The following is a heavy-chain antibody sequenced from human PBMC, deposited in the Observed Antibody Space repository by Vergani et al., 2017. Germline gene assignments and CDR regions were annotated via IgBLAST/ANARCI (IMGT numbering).Heavy chain of an antibody. V-gene: IGHV4-31*03. Sequence: QGQLQESGPGLVKPSQTLSLTCTVSGGSISSGGYYWSWIRQHPGKGLEWIGYIYYSGSTYYNPSLKSRVTISVDTSKNQFSLKLSSVTAADTAVYYCARSSHCSSTSCYYFDYWGQGTLVTVSS. CDR2: IYYSGST. D-gene: IGHD2-2*01. CDR3: ARSSHCSSTSCYYFDY. CDR1: GGSISSGGYY. J-gene: IGHJ4*02.